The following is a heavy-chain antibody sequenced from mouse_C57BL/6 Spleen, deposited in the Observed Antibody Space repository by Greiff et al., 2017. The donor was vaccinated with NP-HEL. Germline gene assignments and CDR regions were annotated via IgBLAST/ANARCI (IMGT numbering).Heavy chain of an antibody. D-gene: IGHD2-4*01. CDR1: GYTFTSYW. Sequence: QVQLQQPGAELVKPGASVKMSCKASGYTFTSYWITWVKQRPGQGLEWIGDIYPGSGSTNYNEKFKSKATLTVDTSSSTAYMQLSSLTSEDSAVYYCARFDYDVGVYCAMGYWGQGTSVTVSS. CDR3: ARFDYDVGVYCAMGY. CDR2: IYPGSGST. V-gene: IGHV1-55*01. J-gene: IGHJ4*01.